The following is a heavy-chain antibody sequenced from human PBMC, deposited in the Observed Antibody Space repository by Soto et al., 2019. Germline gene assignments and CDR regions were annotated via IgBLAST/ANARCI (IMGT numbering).Heavy chain of an antibody. CDR1: GYTFTGYY. D-gene: IGHD3-9*01. CDR2: INPNSGGT. Sequence: ASVKVSCKASGYTFTGYYMHWVRQAPGQGLEWMGWINPNSGGTNYAQKLQGWVTMTRDTSISTAYMELSRLRSDDTAVYYCARTVLGPDLLADSFVDYYYYMDVWGQGTTVTVSS. CDR3: ARTVLGPDLLADSFVDYYYYMDV. V-gene: IGHV1-2*04. J-gene: IGHJ6*03.